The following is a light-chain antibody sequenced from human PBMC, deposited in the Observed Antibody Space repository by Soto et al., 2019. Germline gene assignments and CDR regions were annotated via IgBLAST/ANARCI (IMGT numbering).Light chain of an antibody. CDR3: QHYGNSPVT. CDR2: GAS. CDR1: QSVRNN. Sequence: EIVLTQSPGTLSLSPGERATLSCWASQSVRNNLVWYQQKPGQAPRLLIYGASSRATGIPDRFSGRGSGTDFTLTISRLEPEDFAVYYCQHYGNSPVTFGQGTKLEIK. V-gene: IGKV3-20*01. J-gene: IGKJ2*01.